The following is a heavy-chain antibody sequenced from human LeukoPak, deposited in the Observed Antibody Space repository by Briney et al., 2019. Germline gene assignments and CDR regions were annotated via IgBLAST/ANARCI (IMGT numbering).Heavy chain of an antibody. J-gene: IGHJ5*02. CDR2: INPSGGST. V-gene: IGHV1-46*01. CDR1: GHTFTSYY. D-gene: IGHD5-12*01. CDR3: ARGGGYSGYEVIDWFDP. Sequence: ASVKVSCKASGHTFTSYYMHWVRQAPGQGLEWMGIINPSGGSTSYAQKFQGRVTMTRDTSTSTVYMELSSLRSEDTAVYYCARGGGYSGYEVIDWFDPWGQGTLVTVSS.